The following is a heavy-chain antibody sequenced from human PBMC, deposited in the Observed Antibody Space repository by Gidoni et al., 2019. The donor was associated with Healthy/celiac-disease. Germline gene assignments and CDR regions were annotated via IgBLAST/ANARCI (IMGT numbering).Heavy chain of an antibody. D-gene: IGHD2-2*01. CDR1: GYTFTSYG. CDR3: ARDGGSGRDIVVVPAAMRAPDDFDI. J-gene: IGHJ3*02. Sequence: QVQLVQSGAEVTKPGASVTVSCKASGYTFTSYGLSWVRQAPGQGLEWMGWISAYNGNTKYAQKLQGRVTMTTDTSTSTAYMELRSLRSDDTAVYYCARDGGSGRDIVVVPAAMRAPDDFDIWGQGTMVTVSS. V-gene: IGHV1-18*01. CDR2: ISAYNGNT.